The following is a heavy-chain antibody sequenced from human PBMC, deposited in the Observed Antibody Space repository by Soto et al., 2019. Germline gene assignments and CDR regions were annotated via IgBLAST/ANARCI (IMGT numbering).Heavy chain of an antibody. CDR2: IYYSGST. J-gene: IGHJ4*02. Sequence: SETLSLTCTVSGGSISSYYWSWIRQPPGKGLEWIAYIYYSGSTSYNPSLKSRVTISIDTSKNQFSLNLMSVTAADTAAYYCARESEDLTSNFDYWGQGTLVTVSS. CDR1: GGSISSYY. V-gene: IGHV4-59*01. CDR3: ARESEDLTSNFDY.